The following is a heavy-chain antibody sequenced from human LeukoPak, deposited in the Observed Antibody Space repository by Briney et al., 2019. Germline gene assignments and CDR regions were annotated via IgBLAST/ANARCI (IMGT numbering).Heavy chain of an antibody. V-gene: IGHV3-23*01. CDR1: GFTFSSYA. D-gene: IGHD3-16*01. Sequence: PGGSLRLSCAASGFTFSSYAMSWVRQAPGKGPEWVSGISGDGGSTYYADSVKGRFTISRDNSKNTLYLQMNSLRAEDTAVYYCAKDRYDYVWGSYDEYYFDHWGQGTLVTVSS. J-gene: IGHJ4*02. CDR2: ISGDGGST. CDR3: AKDRYDYVWGSYDEYYFDH.